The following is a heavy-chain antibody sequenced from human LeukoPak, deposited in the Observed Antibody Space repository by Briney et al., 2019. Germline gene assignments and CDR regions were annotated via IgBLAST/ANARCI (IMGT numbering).Heavy chain of an antibody. J-gene: IGHJ4*02. Sequence: AGGSLRLSCAASGFTFTTAWMSWVRQAPGKGLQWVGRIKSKTDGGTTDYATLVKGRFTISRDDSKNMLYLQMNNLKTEDTAVYYCSTSLDWWGQGTLVTVSS. D-gene: IGHD2-21*01. CDR1: GFTFTTAW. CDR2: IKSKTDGGTT. V-gene: IGHV3-15*01. CDR3: STSLDW.